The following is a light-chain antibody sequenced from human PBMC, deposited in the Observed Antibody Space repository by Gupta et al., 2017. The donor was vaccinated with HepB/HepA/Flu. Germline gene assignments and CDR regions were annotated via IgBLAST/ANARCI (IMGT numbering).Light chain of an antibody. V-gene: IGLV3-19*01. CDR2: GKN. CDR3: NSRVSSGNHVV. CDR1: SLRSYY. Sequence: SSELTQDPAVSVALGQTVRITCQGDSLRSYYASWYQQKPGQAPVLVIYGKNNRPSGIPDRFSGSSSGITASLTITGAQAEDEADYYCNSRVSSGNHVVFGGGTKLTVL. J-gene: IGLJ2*01.